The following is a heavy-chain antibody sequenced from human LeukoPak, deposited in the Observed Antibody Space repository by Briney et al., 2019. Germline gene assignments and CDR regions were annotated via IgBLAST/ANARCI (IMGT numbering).Heavy chain of an antibody. CDR3: AEEVDSSGWNPFDY. CDR2: ISSSSSTI. Sequence: GGSLRLSCAASGFTFSSYSMTWVRQAPGKGLEWVSYISSSSSTIYYADSVKGRFTISRDNAKNSLYLQMNSLRAEDTAVYYWAEEVDSSGWNPFDYWGQGTLVTVSS. V-gene: IGHV3-48*01. CDR1: GFTFSSYS. J-gene: IGHJ4*02. D-gene: IGHD6-19*01.